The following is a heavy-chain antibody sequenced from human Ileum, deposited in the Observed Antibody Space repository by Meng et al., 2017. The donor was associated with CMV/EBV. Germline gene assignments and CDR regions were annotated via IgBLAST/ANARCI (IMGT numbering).Heavy chain of an antibody. CDR1: GSFSSH. CDR2: INHSGST. D-gene: IGHD3-10*01. V-gene: IGHV4-34*01. J-gene: IGHJ5*02. Sequence: GSFSSHWSWIRQPPGKGLEWIGEINHSGSTNYNPSLKSRVTISVDTSRNQFSLKLSSMTVADTAVYYCARERGYGSGSYFHSWFDPWGQGTLVTVSS. CDR3: ARERGYGSGSYFHSWFDP.